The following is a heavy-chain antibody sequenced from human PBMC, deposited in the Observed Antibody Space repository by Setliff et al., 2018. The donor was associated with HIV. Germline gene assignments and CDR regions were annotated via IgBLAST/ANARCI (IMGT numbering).Heavy chain of an antibody. CDR3: VKDRWVDY. V-gene: IGHV3-64D*09. CDR1: GISFSSYA. Sequence: PGGSLRLSCSASGISFSSYAMHWVRQAPGKGLEYVSSISSNGGPTYYTGSVKGRFTTSRDNSKNTLYLQMSSLRVEDTAVYYCVKDRWVDYWGQGTLVTVSS. D-gene: IGHD1-26*01. CDR2: ISSNGGPT. J-gene: IGHJ4*02.